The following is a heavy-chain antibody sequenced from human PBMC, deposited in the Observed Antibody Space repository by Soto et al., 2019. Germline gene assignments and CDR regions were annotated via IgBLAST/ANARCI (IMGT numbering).Heavy chain of an antibody. CDR3: PYDLHYALDI. V-gene: IGHV3-73*01. CDR1: DFTFGDSA. J-gene: IGHJ1*01. Sequence: EVQLVESGGGLVQPGGSLQLSCAASDFTFGDSAVHWIRQASGNGLEWVGRIRGKSRNYATGYAASVKGRFTISRDDSRNTAYLQMNSLKTEDTAVYYCPYDLHYALDIWGQGTLVTVSS. CDR2: IRGKSRNYAT. D-gene: IGHD3-16*01.